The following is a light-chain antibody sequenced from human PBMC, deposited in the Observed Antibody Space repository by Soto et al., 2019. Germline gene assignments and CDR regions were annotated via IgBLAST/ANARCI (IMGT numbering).Light chain of an antibody. CDR1: SSDVGSYNL. CDR2: EAT. CDR3: CAYAGSGTVV. V-gene: IGLV2-23*01. J-gene: IGLJ3*02. Sequence: QSVLTQPASVSGSPEQSITISCTGTSSDVGSYNLVSWYQQHPGKAPKVMIYEATKRPSGVSNRFSGPKSGNTASLTISGLQAEDGADYYCCAYAGSGTVVFGGGTQLTVL.